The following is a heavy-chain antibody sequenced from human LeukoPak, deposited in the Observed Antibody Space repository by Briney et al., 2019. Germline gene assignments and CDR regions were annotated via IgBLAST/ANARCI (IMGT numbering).Heavy chain of an antibody. J-gene: IGHJ6*03. V-gene: IGHV4-34*01. CDR1: GGSFSGHY. Sequence: SESLSLTCAVDGGSFSGHYWTWIRQPPGKGLEWIGETNHSGSTNYNPSLKSRVTISVDTSKNQFSLKVSSVTAADTAVYYCARVKDPGGYYYYYYLDIWGKGNTVTVSS. CDR3: ARVKDPGGYYYYYYLDI. CDR2: TNHSGST. D-gene: IGHD3-16*01.